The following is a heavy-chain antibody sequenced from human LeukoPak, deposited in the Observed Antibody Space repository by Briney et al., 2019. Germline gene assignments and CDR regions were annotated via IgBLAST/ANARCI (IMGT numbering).Heavy chain of an antibody. D-gene: IGHD3-10*02. J-gene: IGHJ4*02. CDR3: ARRRTMFGYFAGEFDY. CDR2: IYYSGSI. Sequence: PSETLSLTCTVSGGSISSSSYYWGWIRQPPGKGLEWIGSIYYSGSINNHPSLKSRVTISVDTSKSQFSLKLNSLTAADTAVYYCARRRTMFGYFAGEFDYWGQGTLVTVSS. CDR1: GGSISSSSYY. V-gene: IGHV4-39*01.